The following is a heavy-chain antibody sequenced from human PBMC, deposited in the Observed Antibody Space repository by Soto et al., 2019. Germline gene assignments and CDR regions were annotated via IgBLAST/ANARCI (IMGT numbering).Heavy chain of an antibody. Sequence: EVQLVESGGGLVQPGGSLRLSCGASGFTFRTYWLSWVLQVPGKGLEWVANINQDGSEKNYVDSVKGRFTISRDNAKNTLYLQMSSLRAEDTALYYCARDGSTSWYSYDYHGMDVWGQGTTVTVSS. CDR3: ARDGSTSWYSYDYHGMDV. CDR2: INQDGSEK. D-gene: IGHD5-18*01. J-gene: IGHJ6*02. CDR1: GFTFRTYW. V-gene: IGHV3-7*05.